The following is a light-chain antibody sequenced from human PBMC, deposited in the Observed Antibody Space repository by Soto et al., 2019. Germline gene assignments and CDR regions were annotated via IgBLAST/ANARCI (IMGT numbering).Light chain of an antibody. CDR2: AAS. CDR3: LQDYGYSWT. CDR1: RDVGSD. J-gene: IGKJ1*01. V-gene: IGKV1-6*01. Sequence: QMTQSPSSLSASVGEKIIITCRASRDVGSDVSWYQQKPGQAPKLLIYAASNLYTGVPSRFTGSRSGTEFTLTISSLQPEDFASYYCLQDYGYSWTFGQGTKG.